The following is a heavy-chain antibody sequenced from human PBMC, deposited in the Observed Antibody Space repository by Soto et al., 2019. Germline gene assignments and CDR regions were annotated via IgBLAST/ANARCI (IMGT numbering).Heavy chain of an antibody. Sequence: ASVKVSCKASGYTFTSYYMHWVRQAPGQGLEWMGIINPSGGSTSYAQKFQGRVTMTRDTSTSTVYMELSSLRSEDTAVHYCARDRRLITGTTYWFDPWGQGTLVTVSS. V-gene: IGHV1-46*01. CDR3: ARDRRLITGTTYWFDP. CDR1: GYTFTSYY. CDR2: INPSGGST. J-gene: IGHJ5*02. D-gene: IGHD1-7*01.